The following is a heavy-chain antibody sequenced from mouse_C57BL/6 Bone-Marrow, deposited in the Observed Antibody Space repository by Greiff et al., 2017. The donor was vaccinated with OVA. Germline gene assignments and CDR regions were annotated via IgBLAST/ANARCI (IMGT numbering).Heavy chain of an antibody. Sequence: QVQLKESGAELVRPGASVTLSCKASGYTFTDYEMHWVKQTPVHGLEWIGAIDPGTGGPAYNQKFKGKAILTADKSSSTAYMELRSLTSEDSAVYYCTRGYSNYYAMDYWGQGTSVTVSS. CDR1: GYTFTDYE. CDR3: TRGYSNYYAMDY. CDR2: IDPGTGGP. J-gene: IGHJ4*01. V-gene: IGHV1-15*01. D-gene: IGHD2-5*01.